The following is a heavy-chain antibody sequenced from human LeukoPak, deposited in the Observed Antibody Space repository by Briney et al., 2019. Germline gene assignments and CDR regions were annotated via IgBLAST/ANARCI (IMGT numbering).Heavy chain of an antibody. J-gene: IGHJ4*02. D-gene: IGHD3-22*01. CDR1: GFTFSSYA. Sequence: PGGSLRLSCAASGFTFSSYAMSWVRQAPGKGLEWVSAISGSGGSTYYADSVKGRFTISRDNSKNTLYLQMNSLRAEDTAVYYCAEDRTFRVVVVISHWGQGTLVTVSS. V-gene: IGHV3-23*01. CDR3: AEDRTFRVVVVISH. CDR2: ISGSGGST.